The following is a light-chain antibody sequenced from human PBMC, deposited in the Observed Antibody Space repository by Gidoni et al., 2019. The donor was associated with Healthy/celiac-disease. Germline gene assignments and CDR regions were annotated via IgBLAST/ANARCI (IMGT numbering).Light chain of an antibody. V-gene: IGKV3-20*01. CDR3: QQYGSSPR. J-gene: IGKJ1*01. CDR1: QRVSRSY. Sequence: EIVLTQSPGTLSLSPGERAALSCRASQRVSRSYLAWYQHKPGQAPRLLMYDASSRATGIPDRFSGSGSGTDFTLTISRLEPEDFAVYYCQQYGSSPRFGQGTKVEIK. CDR2: DAS.